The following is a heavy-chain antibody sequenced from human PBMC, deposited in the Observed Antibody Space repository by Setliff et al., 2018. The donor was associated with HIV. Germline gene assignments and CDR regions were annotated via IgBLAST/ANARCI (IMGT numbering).Heavy chain of an antibody. J-gene: IGHJ1*01. Sequence: GASVKVSCKASGYTFTSYDINWVRQAAGQGLEWVGWTNTYRGKSVYAQKFQGRVTMTRDTSISTAYMELSSLTSEDTAVYYCARGGGSSYLYHSRGSEYFQYWGQGALVTVSS. CDR3: ARGGGSSYLYHSRGSEYFQY. V-gene: IGHV1-8*01. CDR1: GYTFTSYD. CDR2: TNTYRGKS. D-gene: IGHD3-22*01.